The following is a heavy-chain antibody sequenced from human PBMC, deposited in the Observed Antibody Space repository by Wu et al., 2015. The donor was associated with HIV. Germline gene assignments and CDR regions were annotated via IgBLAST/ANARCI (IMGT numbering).Heavy chain of an antibody. CDR1: GGTFSSYA. CDR2: IIPIFGTA. Sequence: VQLVQSGAEVRSLGPREGLLQGSGGTFSSYAISWVRQAPGQGLEWMGGIIPIFGTANYAQKFQGRVTITTDESTSTAYMELSSLRSEDTAVYYCAREPRGYDIFDWFKKRLFDIWGQGTMVTVSS. D-gene: IGHD3-9*01. CDR3: AREPRGYDIFDWFKKRLFDI. V-gene: IGHV1-69*05. J-gene: IGHJ3*02.